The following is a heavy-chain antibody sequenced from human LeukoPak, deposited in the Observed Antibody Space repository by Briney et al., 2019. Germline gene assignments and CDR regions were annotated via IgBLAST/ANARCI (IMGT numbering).Heavy chain of an antibody. J-gene: IGHJ5*02. CDR3: ARDSSSSASWWFDP. Sequence: GASVKVSCKASGYTFISHWMHWVRQAPGQGLEWMGVISPNGGTTVYAQKFQDRVTLTRDMSTSTLYMELSSLRSEDTAVYYCARDSSSSASWWFDPWGQGTLVTVSS. CDR2: ISPNGGTT. V-gene: IGHV1-46*01. CDR1: GYTFISHW. D-gene: IGHD6-6*01.